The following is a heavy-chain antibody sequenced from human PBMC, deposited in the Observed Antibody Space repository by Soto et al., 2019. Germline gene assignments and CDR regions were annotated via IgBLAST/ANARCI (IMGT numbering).Heavy chain of an antibody. J-gene: IGHJ4*02. CDR3: ARVPDPDYDILTGYYMTPIDY. CDR1: GGSISGSNW. D-gene: IGHD3-9*01. CDR2: ISHSGST. Sequence: SETLSLTCAVSGGSISGSNWWSWVRQPPGKGLEWIGYISHSGSTYYNPSLKSRVTISVDRPKNQFSLKLSSVTAADTAVYYCARVPDPDYDILTGYYMTPIDYWGQGTLVTVSS. V-gene: IGHV4-4*02.